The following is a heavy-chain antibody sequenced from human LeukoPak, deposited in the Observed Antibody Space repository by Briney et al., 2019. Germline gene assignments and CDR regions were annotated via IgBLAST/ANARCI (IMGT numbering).Heavy chain of an antibody. CDR2: IYYSGST. Sequence: PSETLSLTCTVSGGSISSSSYYWGWIRQPPGKGLEWIGSIYYSGSTYYNPSLKSRVTISVDTSKNQFSLKLSSVTAADTAVYYCARRLVVVPAAITANPNWFDPWDQGTLVTVSS. D-gene: IGHD2-2*02. J-gene: IGHJ5*02. CDR3: ARRLVVVPAAITANPNWFDP. CDR1: GGSISSSSYY. V-gene: IGHV4-39*01.